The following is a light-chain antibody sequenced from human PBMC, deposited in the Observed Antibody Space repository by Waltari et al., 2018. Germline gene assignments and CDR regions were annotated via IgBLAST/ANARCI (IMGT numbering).Light chain of an antibody. J-gene: IGKJ5*01. CDR2: AAS. CDR1: QSISSY. V-gene: IGKV1-39*01. Sequence: DIQMTQSPSSLSASVGDTVTITCRASQSISSYLNWYQQKPGKAPKLLIYAASSLQSGVPSRFSGSGSGTDFTLTISSLQPEDFATYYCQQSYSTLLITFGQGTRLEIK. CDR3: QQSYSTLLIT.